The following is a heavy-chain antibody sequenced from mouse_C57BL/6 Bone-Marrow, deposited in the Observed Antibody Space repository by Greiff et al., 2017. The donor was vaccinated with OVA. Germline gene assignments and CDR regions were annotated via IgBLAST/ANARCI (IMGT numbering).Heavy chain of an antibody. CDR1: GFTFSSYA. CDR2: ISDGGSYT. V-gene: IGHV5-4*01. D-gene: IGHD2-3*01. J-gene: IGHJ4*01. Sequence: EVKVVESGGGLVKPGGSLKLSCAASGFTFSSYAMSWVRQTPEKRLEWVATISDGGSYTYYPDNVKGRFTISRDNAKNNLYLQMSHLKSEDTAMYYCAREDDGYLYYYAMDYWGQGTSVTVSS. CDR3: AREDDGYLYYYAMDY.